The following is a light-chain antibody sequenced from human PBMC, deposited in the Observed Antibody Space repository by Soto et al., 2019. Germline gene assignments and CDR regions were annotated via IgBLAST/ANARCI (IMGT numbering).Light chain of an antibody. V-gene: IGLV2-14*03. CDR2: DVS. CDR1: SSDVGGYNY. Sequence: QSVLTQPASVSGSPGQSITISCTGTSSDVGGYNYVSWYQQHPGKAPKLMIYDVSNRPSGVSNRFSGSKSGNTASLTISGLQAEDEADYYCSSYTSSSRVVFGGRTKLTVL. J-gene: IGLJ2*01. CDR3: SSYTSSSRVV.